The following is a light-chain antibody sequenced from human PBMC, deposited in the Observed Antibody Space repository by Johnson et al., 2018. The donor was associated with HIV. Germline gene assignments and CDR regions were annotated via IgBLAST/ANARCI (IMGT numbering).Light chain of an antibody. CDR3: GTWDSSLSAVP. V-gene: IGLV1-51*02. CDR2: ENN. J-gene: IGLJ1*01. Sequence: QSVLTQPPSVSAAPGQKVTISCSGTNSNIGTYYVSWYQHLPGTAPKLLIYENNKRPSGIPDRFSGSKSGTSATLGITGLQTGDEADCYCGTWDSSLSAVPFGTGTKVTVL. CDR1: NSNIGTYY.